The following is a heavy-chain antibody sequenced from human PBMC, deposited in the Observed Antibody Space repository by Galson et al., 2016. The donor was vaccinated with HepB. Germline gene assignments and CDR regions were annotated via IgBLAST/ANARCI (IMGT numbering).Heavy chain of an antibody. CDR2: FSAYNGKT. CDR1: GYTFTTHA. CDR3: ARSSVWGSYRPDLDY. Sequence: SVKVSCKASGYTFTTHAISWVRQAPGQGLEWMGTFSAYNGKTVHAQKFEARVTLTADTSPTTAHMELRSLRSDDTAVYFCARSSVWGSYRPDLDYWGQGTLVTVSS. V-gene: IGHV1-18*01. D-gene: IGHD3-16*02. J-gene: IGHJ4*02.